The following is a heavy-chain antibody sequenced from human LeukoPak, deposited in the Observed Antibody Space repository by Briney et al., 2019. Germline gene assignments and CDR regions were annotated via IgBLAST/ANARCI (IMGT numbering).Heavy chain of an antibody. CDR1: GFIFSSFT. V-gene: IGHV3-20*04. CDR3: ARPAYCGGNCYYFPDY. CDR2: INWNGAST. D-gene: IGHD2-21*02. Sequence: GGSLRLSCAASGFIFSSFTMNWIRQAPGKGLEWVSGINWNGASTGYADSAKGRFTISRDNAKNSLYLQMNSLRAEDTAVYYCARPAYCGGNCYYFPDYWGQGTLVTVSS. J-gene: IGHJ4*02.